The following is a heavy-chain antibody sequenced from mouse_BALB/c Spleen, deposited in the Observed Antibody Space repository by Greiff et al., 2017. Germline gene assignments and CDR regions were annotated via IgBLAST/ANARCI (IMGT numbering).Heavy chain of an antibody. D-gene: IGHD2-4*01. V-gene: IGHV6-6*02. CDR3: TRRIYYDYDWFAY. CDR1: GFTFSNYW. CDR2: IRLKSNNYAT. J-gene: IGHJ3*01. Sequence: EVKVEESGGCLVQPGGSMKLSCVASGFTFSNYWMNWVRQSPEKGLEWVAEIRLKSNNYATHYAESVKGRFTISRDDSKSSVYLQMNNLRAEDTGIYYCTRRIYYDYDWFAYWGQGTLVTVSA.